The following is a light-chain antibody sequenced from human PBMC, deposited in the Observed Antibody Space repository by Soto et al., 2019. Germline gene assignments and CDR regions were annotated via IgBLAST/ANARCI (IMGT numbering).Light chain of an antibody. Sequence: EIVLTQSPATLSLSPGERATLSCRASQSVSNYLAWYQQKPGQAPRLLVYGVFHRATGIPDRFSGTGSGTDFTLTISRLEPEDFAVYYCQQYGSSPLTFGGGTKV. J-gene: IGKJ4*01. CDR3: QQYGSSPLT. CDR2: GVF. V-gene: IGKV3-20*01. CDR1: QSVSNY.